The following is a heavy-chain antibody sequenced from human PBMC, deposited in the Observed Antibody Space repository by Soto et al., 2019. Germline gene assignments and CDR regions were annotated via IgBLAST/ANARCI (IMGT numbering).Heavy chain of an antibody. Sequence: GGSLRLPCSASGFTFSSYWMHWVRQAPGKGLEWVSAISGSGGSTYYADSVKGRFTISRDNSKNTLYLQMNSLRAEDTAVYYCAKEGHTADFDYWGQGTLVTVSS. D-gene: IGHD4-17*01. CDR2: ISGSGGST. CDR1: GFTFSSYW. J-gene: IGHJ4*02. V-gene: IGHV3-23*01. CDR3: AKEGHTADFDY.